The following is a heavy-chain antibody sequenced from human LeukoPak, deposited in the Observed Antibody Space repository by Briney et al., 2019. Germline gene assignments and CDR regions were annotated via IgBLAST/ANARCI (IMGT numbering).Heavy chain of an antibody. Sequence: ASVKVSCKASGYTFTGYYMHWVRQAPGQGLEWMGWINPNSGGTNYAQKFQGRVTMTRDTSISTAYMELSRLRSDDTAVYYCARDALYYYDSSGYPYYFDYWGQGTLVTVSS. D-gene: IGHD3-22*01. CDR3: ARDALYYYDSSGYPYYFDY. J-gene: IGHJ4*02. CDR1: GYTFTGYY. CDR2: INPNSGGT. V-gene: IGHV1-2*02.